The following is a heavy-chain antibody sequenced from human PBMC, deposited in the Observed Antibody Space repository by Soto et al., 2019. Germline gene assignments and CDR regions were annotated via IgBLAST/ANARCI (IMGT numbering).Heavy chain of an antibody. CDR1: GYTFTSYD. V-gene: IGHV1-8*01. J-gene: IGHJ4*02. D-gene: IGHD1-26*01. CDR3: ARELGAKGGLDY. CDR2: MNANSVNT. Sequence: QVQLVQSGAEVKKPGASVKVSCKASGYTFTSYDINWVRQATGQGLEWMGWMNANSVNTVYAQKFQGRVTMTRSTSISTAYMELSSLRSEDTAVYYCARELGAKGGLDYSGQGTLVTVSS.